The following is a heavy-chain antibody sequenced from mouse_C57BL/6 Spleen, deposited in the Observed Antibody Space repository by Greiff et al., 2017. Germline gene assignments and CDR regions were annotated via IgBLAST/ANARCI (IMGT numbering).Heavy chain of an antibody. J-gene: IGHJ2*01. Sequence: QVQLKQPGAELVKPGASVKLSCKASGYTFTSYWMQWVKQRPGQGLEWIGEIDPSDSYTNYTQKFKGKATLTVDTSSSTAYMQLSSLTSEDSAVYYCASQGERIDYWGQGTTLTVSS. CDR2: IDPSDSYT. CDR3: ASQGERIDY. D-gene: IGHD3-2*02. V-gene: IGHV1-50*01. CDR1: GYTFTSYW.